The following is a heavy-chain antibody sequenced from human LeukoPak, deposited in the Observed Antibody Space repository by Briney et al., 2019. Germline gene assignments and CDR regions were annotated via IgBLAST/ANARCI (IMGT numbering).Heavy chain of an antibody. D-gene: IGHD2-2*02. CDR3: ARVDYIVVVPAAIGAFDI. Sequence: PSETLSLTCTVSGGSISSNSCYWGWIREPPGKGLEWIGRIYYSGSIYYNPSLKSRVTISVDTSKTQFSLKLSSVTAADTAVYYCARVDYIVVVPAAIGAFDIWGQGTMVTVSS. J-gene: IGHJ3*02. V-gene: IGHV4-39*07. CDR2: IYYSGSI. CDR1: GGSISSNSCY.